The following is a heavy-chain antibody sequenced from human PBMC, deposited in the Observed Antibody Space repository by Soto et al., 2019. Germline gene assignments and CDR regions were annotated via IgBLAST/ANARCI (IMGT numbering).Heavy chain of an antibody. CDR2: ISYDGSNK. D-gene: IGHD1-1*01. CDR3: ARSQLELQLGSYYGMYV. J-gene: IGHJ6*02. Sequence: GGSLRLSCAASGFTFSSYAMHWVLQAPGKELEWVAVISYDGSNKYYADSVKGRFTISRDNSKNTLYLQMNSLRAEDTAVYYCARSQLELQLGSYYGMYVWAQGTTVTVSS. V-gene: IGHV3-30-3*01. CDR1: GFTFSSYA.